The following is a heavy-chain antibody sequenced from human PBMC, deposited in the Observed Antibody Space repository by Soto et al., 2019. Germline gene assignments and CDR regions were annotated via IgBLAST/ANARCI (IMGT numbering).Heavy chain of an antibody. CDR2: IYPGDSDT. Sequence: PGESLKISCKGSGYSFTSYWIGWVRQMPGKGLEWMGIIYPGDSDTRYSPSFQGQVTISADKSISTAYLQWSSLKASDIAMYYCARLLDYDILTGLQDYWGQGTLVTVSS. CDR1: GYSFTSYW. J-gene: IGHJ4*02. CDR3: ARLLDYDILTGLQDY. V-gene: IGHV5-51*01. D-gene: IGHD3-9*01.